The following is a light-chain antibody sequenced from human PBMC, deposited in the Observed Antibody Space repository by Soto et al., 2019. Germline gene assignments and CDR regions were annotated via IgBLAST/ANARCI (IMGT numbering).Light chain of an antibody. CDR2: AAA. Sequence: EIVLTQSPGTLSLSPGERATLSCRASRSVTGDYVAWYQQTPGQAPRLLIYAAATRATGIPERFSGSGSGTDFTLTISRLEPEDFAVYCCQQYGSSPPTFGQGTRLENK. CDR1: RSVTGDY. CDR3: QQYGSSPPT. V-gene: IGKV3-20*01. J-gene: IGKJ5*01.